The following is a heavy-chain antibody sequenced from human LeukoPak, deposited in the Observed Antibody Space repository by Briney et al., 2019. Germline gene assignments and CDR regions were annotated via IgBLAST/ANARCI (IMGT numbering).Heavy chain of an antibody. CDR1: GFTFSSYA. CDR2: ISSSGGNM. V-gene: IGHV3-11*01. J-gene: IGHJ4*02. D-gene: IGHD5-12*01. CDR3: GRDGSGSPDY. Sequence: PGGSLRLSCAASGFTFSSYAMSWIRQAPGKGLEWVSYISSSGGNMYYADSVKGRFTISRDNAKNSLYLQMNSLRAEDTAVYYCGRDGSGSPDYWGQGTLATVSS.